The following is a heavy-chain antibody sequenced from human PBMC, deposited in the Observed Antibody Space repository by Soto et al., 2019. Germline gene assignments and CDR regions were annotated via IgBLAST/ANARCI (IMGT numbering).Heavy chain of an antibody. CDR2: IYHSGST. CDR1: GGSISSSNW. V-gene: IGHV4-4*02. J-gene: IGHJ6*02. D-gene: IGHD2-2*01. CDR3: ARDRIVVVPAAMKPYYYYGMDV. Sequence: QVQLQESGPGLVKPSGTLSLTCAVSGGSISSSNWWSWVRQPPGKGLEWIGEIYHSGSTNYNPSLKSRGTISVDKSKNQFSLKLSSVTAADTAVYYCARDRIVVVPAAMKPYYYYGMDVWGQGTTVTVSS.